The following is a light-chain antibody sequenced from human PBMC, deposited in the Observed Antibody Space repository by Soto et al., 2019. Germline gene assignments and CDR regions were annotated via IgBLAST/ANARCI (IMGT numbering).Light chain of an antibody. J-gene: IGKJ3*01. CDR1: QGISSY. V-gene: IGKV1-8*01. CDR2: AAS. Sequence: AIRMTQSPSSFSASTGDRVTITCRASQGISSYLAWYQQKPGKAPKLLIYAASTLQSGVPSRFSGSGSGTDFTLTLSCLQSEDFATYYCQQYYSYPPAFGPGTKVDIK. CDR3: QQYYSYPPA.